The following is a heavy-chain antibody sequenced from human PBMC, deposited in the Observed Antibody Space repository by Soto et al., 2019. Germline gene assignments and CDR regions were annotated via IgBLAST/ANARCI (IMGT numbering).Heavy chain of an antibody. CDR2: ISYDRSNE. V-gene: IGHV3-30*18. D-gene: IGHD6-19*01. J-gene: IGHJ4*02. CDR1: GFTFSSYG. Sequence: QVQLVESGGGVVQPGRSLRLSCAASGFTFSSYGMQWVRQAPGKGLEWVAFISYDRSNEYYADSVKGRFTISRDNSKNTLYLPMNSLRPEDTAVYYCAKDQSSGWFVGHWGQGTLVTVSS. CDR3: AKDQSSGWFVGH.